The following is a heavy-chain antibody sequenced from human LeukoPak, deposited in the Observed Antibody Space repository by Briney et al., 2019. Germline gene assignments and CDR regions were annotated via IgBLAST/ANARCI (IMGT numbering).Heavy chain of an antibody. D-gene: IGHD3-16*01. J-gene: IGHJ4*02. CDR2: INSRGST. CDR3: ARDGRLTGPGGGFDY. CDR1: GGSISSSDYF. Sequence: SETLSLTCTASGGSISSSDYFWSWIRQPAGKGLEWIGRINSRGSTNYNPSLKSRVTLSVDTSKNQFSLKLTSVTVADTAVYYCARDGRLTGPGGGFDYWGQGTLVTVSS. V-gene: IGHV4-61*02.